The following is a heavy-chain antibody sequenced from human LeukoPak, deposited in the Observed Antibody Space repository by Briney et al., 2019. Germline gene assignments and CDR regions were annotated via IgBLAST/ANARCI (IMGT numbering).Heavy chain of an antibody. CDR1: GGSISSYY. CDR2: IYTSGTT. V-gene: IGHV4-4*07. J-gene: IGHJ4*02. Sequence: SETLSLTCTVSGGSISSYYWSWIRQPAGKGLEWIGHIYTSGTTNYNPSLKSRVTMSVDTSKNQFSLKLSSVTAADTAVYYCARDDFWTGLPDYWGQGTLVTVSS. D-gene: IGHD3-3*01. CDR3: ARDDFWTGLPDY.